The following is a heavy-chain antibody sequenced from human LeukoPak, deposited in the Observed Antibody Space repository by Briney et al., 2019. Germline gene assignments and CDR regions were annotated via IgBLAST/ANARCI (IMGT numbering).Heavy chain of an antibody. CDR1: GGSFSGYY. J-gene: IGHJ4*02. Sequence: SETLSLTCAVYGGSFSGYYWSWIRQPPGKGLEWIGEINHSGSTNYNPSLKSRVAISVDTSKNQFSLKLSSVTAADTAVYYCAREEQLAGTGYFDYWGQGTLVTVSS. CDR3: AREEQLAGTGYFDY. V-gene: IGHV4-34*01. CDR2: INHSGST. D-gene: IGHD6-13*01.